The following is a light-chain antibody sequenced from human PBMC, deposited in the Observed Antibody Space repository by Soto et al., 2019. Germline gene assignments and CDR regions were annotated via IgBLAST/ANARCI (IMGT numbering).Light chain of an antibody. V-gene: IGKV3-15*01. Sequence: EIVMTQSPATLSVSPGERVTLSCRASQSVSSNLAWYQQKPGQAPRLLISGASTRATGIPARFSGGGSETEFTLTIISLQSEDFAVYYCQQYHNWPPRTFGQGTKVEIK. CDR2: GAS. CDR3: QQYHNWPPRT. J-gene: IGKJ1*01. CDR1: QSVSSN.